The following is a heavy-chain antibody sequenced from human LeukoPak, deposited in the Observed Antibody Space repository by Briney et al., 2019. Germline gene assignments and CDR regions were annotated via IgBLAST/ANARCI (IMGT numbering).Heavy chain of an antibody. V-gene: IGHV4-39*07. CDR2: IYYSGST. D-gene: IGHD3-9*01. Sequence: PSETLSLTCTVSGGSISSSSYYWGWIRQPPGKGLEWIGSIYYSGSTYYNPSLKSRVTISVDTSKNQFSLKLSSVTAADTAVYYCARGSLRYFDLYYFDYWGQGTLVTVSS. CDR1: GGSISSSSYY. J-gene: IGHJ4*02. CDR3: ARGSLRYFDLYYFDY.